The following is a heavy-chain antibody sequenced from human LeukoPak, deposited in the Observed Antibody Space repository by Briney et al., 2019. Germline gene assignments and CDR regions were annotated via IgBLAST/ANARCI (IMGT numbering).Heavy chain of an antibody. CDR2: IIPRFGKA. D-gene: IGHD5-24*01. J-gene: IGHJ4*02. Sequence: GASVKVSCKTSGIIFSRDGITWVRQAPGQGLEWMGGIIPRFGKANYPQKFQGRINITADKSTTTAYMELSSLRSEDTAVYFCARVQMATTINNFYFDYWGPGTLVTVSS. CDR1: GIIFSRDG. CDR3: ARVQMATTINNFYFDY. V-gene: IGHV1-69*06.